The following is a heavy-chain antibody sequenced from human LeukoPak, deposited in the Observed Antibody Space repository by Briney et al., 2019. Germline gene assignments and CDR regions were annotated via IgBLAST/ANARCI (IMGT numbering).Heavy chain of an antibody. CDR3: ARVSDFGDYLIN. Sequence: SETLSLTCAVSGYSISSGYYWGWIRQPPGKGLEWIGSIYHSGNIYYNPSLKSRVTISVDTSKNQFSLKLSSVTAADTAVYYCARVSDFGDYLINWGQGTLVTVSS. J-gene: IGHJ4*02. CDR2: IYHSGNI. D-gene: IGHD4-17*01. CDR1: GYSISSGYY. V-gene: IGHV4-38-2*01.